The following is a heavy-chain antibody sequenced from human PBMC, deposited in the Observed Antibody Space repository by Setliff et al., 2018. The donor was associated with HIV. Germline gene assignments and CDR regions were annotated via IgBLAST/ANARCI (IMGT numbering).Heavy chain of an antibody. Sequence: GASVKVSCKASGYSFTTYSLNWVRQVPGQGVEWMGWISSNTGNPTYAQDSTGRFVFSLDTSVNTAYLQITTLKAEDSAVYYCARANIYSDAFDIWGQGTMVTVSS. CDR2: ISSNTGNP. D-gene: IGHD2-21*01. V-gene: IGHV7-4-1*02. CDR3: ARANIYSDAFDI. CDR1: GYSFTTYS. J-gene: IGHJ3*02.